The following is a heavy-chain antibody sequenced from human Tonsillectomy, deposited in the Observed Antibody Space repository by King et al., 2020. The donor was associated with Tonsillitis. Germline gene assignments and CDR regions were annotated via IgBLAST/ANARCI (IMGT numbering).Heavy chain of an antibody. D-gene: IGHD3-22*01. CDR1: GFTFDDYA. Sequence: VQLVASGGGLVQPGRSLRLSCAASGFTFDDYAMHWVRQAPGKGLEWVSGINWNSGSIGYADSVKGRFTISRDNAKNSLYLQMNSLRAEDTALYYCAKDSDYDSSGGRFDYWGQGTLVTVSS. V-gene: IGHV3-9*01. J-gene: IGHJ4*02. CDR3: AKDSDYDSSGGRFDY. CDR2: INWNSGSI.